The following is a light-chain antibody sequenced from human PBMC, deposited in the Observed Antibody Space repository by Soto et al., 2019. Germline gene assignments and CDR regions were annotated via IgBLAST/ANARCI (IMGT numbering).Light chain of an antibody. CDR2: DVS. Sequence: QSALTQPASVSGSPGQSITISCTGTGSDIGGYNYVSWYLHHPGKAPKLVIYDVSHRPSEISNRFSGSKSGNTASLTISGLQAEDEAVYYCSSYITSNTLVFGGGTKLTVL. CDR3: SSYITSNTLV. CDR1: GSDIGGYNY. V-gene: IGLV2-14*03. J-gene: IGLJ2*01.